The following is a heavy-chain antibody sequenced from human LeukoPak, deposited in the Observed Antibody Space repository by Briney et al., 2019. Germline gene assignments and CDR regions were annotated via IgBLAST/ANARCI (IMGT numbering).Heavy chain of an antibody. V-gene: IGHV4-31*03. CDR2: IYYSGST. CDR3: ARVVAGTSDY. J-gene: IGHJ4*02. CDR1: GGSISSGGYY. D-gene: IGHD6-19*01. Sequence: SETLSLTCTVSGGSISSGGYYWSWIRQHPGKGLEWIGYIYYSGSTYYNPSLKSRVTISVDTSKNQFSLKLSSVTAADTAVYYCARVVAGTSDYWGQGTLVTVSS.